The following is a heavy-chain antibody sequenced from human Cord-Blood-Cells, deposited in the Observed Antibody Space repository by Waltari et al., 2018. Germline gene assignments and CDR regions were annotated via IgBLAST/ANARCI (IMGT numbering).Heavy chain of an antibody. CDR1: GFTFEDYA. D-gene: IGHD6-6*01. CDR2: ISWNSGSI. V-gene: IGHV3-9*03. J-gene: IGHJ4*02. Sequence: EVQLVESGGGLVQPGRSLRRSCAASGFTFEDYAMHWVRQAPGKGLEWVSGISWNSGSIGYADSVKGRFTISRDNAKNSLYPQMNSLRAEDMALYYCAKDISRYSSSSFDYWGQGTLVTVSS. CDR3: AKDISRYSSSSFDY.